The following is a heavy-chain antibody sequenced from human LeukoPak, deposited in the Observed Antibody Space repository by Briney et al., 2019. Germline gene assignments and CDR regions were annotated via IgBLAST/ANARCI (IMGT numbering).Heavy chain of an antibody. CDR1: GYTLTELS. Sequence: ASVKVSCKVSGYTLTELSMHWVRQAPGKGLEWMGGFDPEDGETIYAQKFQGRVTMTEDTSTDTAYMELSSLRSEDTAVYYCASYSSSSYYYYYMDVWGKGTTVTVSS. CDR2: FDPEDGET. V-gene: IGHV1-24*01. D-gene: IGHD6-6*01. CDR3: ASYSSSSYYYYYMDV. J-gene: IGHJ6*03.